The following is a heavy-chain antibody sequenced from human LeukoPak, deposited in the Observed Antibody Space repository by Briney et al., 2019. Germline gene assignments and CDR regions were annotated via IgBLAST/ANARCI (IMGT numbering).Heavy chain of an antibody. CDR3: ARDPVVAATPDAFDI. V-gene: IGHV1-46*01. Sequence: ASVKVSCKASGYSFTSNYIHWVRQAPGQGLEWMGMIYPRDGSTSYAQKFQGRVTVTRDTSTSTVHMELSGLRSEDTAVYYCARDPVVAATPDAFDIWGQGTMVTVSS. D-gene: IGHD2-15*01. J-gene: IGHJ3*02. CDR1: GYSFTSNY. CDR2: IYPRDGST.